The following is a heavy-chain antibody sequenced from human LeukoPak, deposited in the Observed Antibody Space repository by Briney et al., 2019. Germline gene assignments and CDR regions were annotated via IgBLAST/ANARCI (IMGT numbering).Heavy chain of an antibody. CDR2: INHSGST. Sequence: SETLSLTCAVYCGSFSGYYWSWIRQPPGKGLEWIGEINHSGSTNYNPSLKSRVTISVDTSKNQFSLKLSSVTAADTAVYYCASRTYCSGGSCYGWYFDYWGQGTLVTVSS. CDR3: ASRTYCSGGSCYGWYFDY. V-gene: IGHV4-34*01. CDR1: CGSFSGYY. J-gene: IGHJ4*02. D-gene: IGHD2-15*01.